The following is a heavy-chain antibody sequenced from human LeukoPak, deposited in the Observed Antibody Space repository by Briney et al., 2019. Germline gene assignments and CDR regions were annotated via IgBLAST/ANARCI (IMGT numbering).Heavy chain of an antibody. CDR1: GFTFSTFG. D-gene: IGHD3-22*01. CDR3: ARDDMGPRAYDM. Sequence: GGSLRLSCAASGFTFSTFGMHWVRQAPGKGLEWVAVISYDGNNEIYADSVKGRFTISRDNSKNTLYLQMNSLREEDTAVYYCARDDMGPRAYDMWGQGTMVTVSS. CDR2: ISYDGNNE. V-gene: IGHV3-30*03. J-gene: IGHJ4*02.